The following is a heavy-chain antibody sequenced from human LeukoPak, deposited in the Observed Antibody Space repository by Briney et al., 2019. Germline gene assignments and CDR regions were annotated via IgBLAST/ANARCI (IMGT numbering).Heavy chain of an antibody. CDR1: GVSISGGAYY. CDR3: ARAPAPNFYDRSSSDD. Sequence: SETLSLTCTVSGVSISGGAYYWSCIRQHPGKGLEWIGYIHYSGSTYYTPSLKSRLTISVDTSKNQFSLSLSSVPPPSMRVYYCARAPAPNFYDRSSSDDWGQGTLITVSS. J-gene: IGHJ4*02. D-gene: IGHD3-22*01. CDR2: IHYSGST. V-gene: IGHV4-31*03.